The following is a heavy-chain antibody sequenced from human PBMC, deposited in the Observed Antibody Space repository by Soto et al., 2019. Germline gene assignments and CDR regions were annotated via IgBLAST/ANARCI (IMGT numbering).Heavy chain of an antibody. CDR1: GYTFSNYG. Sequence: QVQLVQSGAEVKKPGASVTVSCKTSGYTFSNYGINWVRQAPGQGLEWMGWISGYNGNTNYAHTVQGRVTMTTDTSTGTVYMELRSLKSDDTAIYYCSRFIMVGGWFVPNYYQGMDVWGQGTTLTVSS. D-gene: IGHD6-19*01. V-gene: IGHV1-18*01. CDR3: SRFIMVGGWFVPNYYQGMDV. J-gene: IGHJ6*02. CDR2: ISGYNGNT.